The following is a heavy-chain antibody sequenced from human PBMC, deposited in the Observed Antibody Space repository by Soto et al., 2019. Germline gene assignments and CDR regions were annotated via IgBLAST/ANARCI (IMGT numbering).Heavy chain of an antibody. CDR2: INPSGGST. CDR1: GYTFTSYY. D-gene: IGHD5-18*01. CDR3: ARVGGYSYGGVDY. Sequence: QVQLVQSGAEVKKPGASVKVSCKASGYTFTSYYMHWVRQAPGQGLEWMGIINPSGGSTTYAQKFQGRVTMPRDTSTSTVYMKLSSLRSEATAVYYCARVGGYSYGGVDYWGQGTLVTVSS. V-gene: IGHV1-46*01. J-gene: IGHJ4*02.